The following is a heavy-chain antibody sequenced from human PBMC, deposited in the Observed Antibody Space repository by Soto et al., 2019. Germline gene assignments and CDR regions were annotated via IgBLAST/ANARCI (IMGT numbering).Heavy chain of an antibody. CDR2: IFPGGST. D-gene: IGHD3-9*01. V-gene: IGHV3-23*03. J-gene: IGHJ4*02. Sequence: EAPLLESGGQLVQPGGSLRLSCAASGFTFSPDTKNFVRQAQGKGLEWVAGIFPGGSTYYGKSVKGRFTISRDHSQSSGCLQMSSLRDEDTAVYYCATDRHPDGIWTFDLWCQGTLVTVSS. CDR1: GFTFSPDT. CDR3: ATDRHPDGIWTFDL.